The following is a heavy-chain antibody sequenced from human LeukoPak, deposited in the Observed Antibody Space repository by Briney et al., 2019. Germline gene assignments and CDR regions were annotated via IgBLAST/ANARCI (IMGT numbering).Heavy chain of an antibody. CDR3: AREGPIAVAGYFDY. CDR1: GFTFDDYA. CDR2: ITGDGGRT. D-gene: IGHD6-19*01. Sequence: AGSLRLSCEASGFTFDDYAMHWVRQAPGKGLKWVSLITGDGGRTYFADSVKGRFTISRDNRKNSLYLQMNSLRTDDTALYYCAREGPIAVAGYFDYWGQATLVTVSS. V-gene: IGHV3-43*02. J-gene: IGHJ4*02.